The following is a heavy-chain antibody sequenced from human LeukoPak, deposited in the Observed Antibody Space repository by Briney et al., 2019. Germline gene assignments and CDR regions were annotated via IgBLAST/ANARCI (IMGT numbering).Heavy chain of an antibody. CDR2: IIPIFGTA. CDR3: ARDLTGTTVTVLGY. Sequence: ASVKVSCKASGGTFSSYAISWVRQAPGQGLEWMGGIIPIFGTANYAQKFQGRVTITTDESTSTAYMELSRLRSDDTAVYYCARDLTGTTVTVLGYWGQGTLVTVSS. CDR1: GGTFSSYA. V-gene: IGHV1-69*05. J-gene: IGHJ4*02. D-gene: IGHD1-7*01.